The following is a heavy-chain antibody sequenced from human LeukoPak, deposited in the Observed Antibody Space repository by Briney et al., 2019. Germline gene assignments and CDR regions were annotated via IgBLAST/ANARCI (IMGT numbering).Heavy chain of an antibody. J-gene: IGHJ6*04. Sequence: PGGSLRLSCAASGFTFSSYAMHWVRQAPGKGLEWVAVISYDGSNKYYADSVKGRFTISRDNSKNTLYLQTNSLRAEDTAVYYCARGPGYSYGLRPGYPYYYYGMDVWGKGTTVTVSS. V-gene: IGHV3-30*04. CDR2: ISYDGSNK. D-gene: IGHD5-18*01. CDR3: ARGPGYSYGLRPGYPYYYYGMDV. CDR1: GFTFSSYA.